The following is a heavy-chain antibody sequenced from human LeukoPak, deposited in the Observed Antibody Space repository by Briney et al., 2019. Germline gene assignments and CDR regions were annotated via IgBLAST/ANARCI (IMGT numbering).Heavy chain of an antibody. D-gene: IGHD6-13*01. CDR3: VRDLSLHQLASNWFDP. CDR2: INSDESIT. V-gene: IGHV3-74*03. J-gene: IGHJ5*02. Sequence: GGSLRLSCAASGFTFSSYWMHWVRQAPGKGLVWVSRINSDESITKYADSVKGRFTISRDNAKNTLYLQMNSLRVEDTAVYYCVRDLSLHQLASNWFDPWGQGTLVTVSS. CDR1: GFTFSSYW.